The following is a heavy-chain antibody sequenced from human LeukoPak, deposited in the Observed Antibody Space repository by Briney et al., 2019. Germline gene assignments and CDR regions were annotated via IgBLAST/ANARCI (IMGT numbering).Heavy chain of an antibody. J-gene: IGHJ4*02. Sequence: ASVKVSCKASGYTFTGYYIHWVRQAPGQGLEWMGWINPNSGGTNSAQKFQGSVTMTRDTSISTAYMELSRLRSDDTAMYYCARGGGTMVLLGGPRQIINFWGQGTLVTVSS. CDR2: INPNSGGT. D-gene: IGHD3-10*01. CDR1: GYTFTGYY. CDR3: ARGGGTMVLLGGPRQIINF. V-gene: IGHV1-2*02.